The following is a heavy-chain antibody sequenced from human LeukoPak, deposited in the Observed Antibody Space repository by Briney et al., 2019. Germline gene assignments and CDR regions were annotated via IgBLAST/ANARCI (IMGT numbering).Heavy chain of an antibody. CDR3: ANAQTVRYFDWLPTPHFDY. D-gene: IGHD3-9*01. V-gene: IGHV3-30*02. CDR1: GFTFSSYG. J-gene: IGHJ4*02. Sequence: GGSLRLSCAVSGFTFSSYGMHWVREAPGKGGEGVAFIRYDGSKKYYADSVKGGFTISRDNSKTTLYLQMNSLRAEDTAVYYCANAQTVRYFDWLPTPHFDYWGQGPLVTVSS. CDR2: IRYDGSKK.